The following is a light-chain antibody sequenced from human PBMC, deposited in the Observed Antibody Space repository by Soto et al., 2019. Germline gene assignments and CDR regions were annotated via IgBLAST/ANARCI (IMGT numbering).Light chain of an antibody. V-gene: IGKV3-11*01. CDR2: DAY. J-gene: IGKJ5*01. CDR1: QSFRGL. Sequence: EVVLTQSPVTLSLSPGESATLSCRASQSFRGLLAWYQQKPGQAPRLLIYDAYNRATGITPRFSGSGSGTDFTLTIRSLEPEDSAVYYCQQRHMWPITFGQGTRLEIK. CDR3: QQRHMWPIT.